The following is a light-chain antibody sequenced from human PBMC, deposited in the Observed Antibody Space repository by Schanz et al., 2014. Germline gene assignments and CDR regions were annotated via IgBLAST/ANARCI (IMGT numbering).Light chain of an antibody. CDR1: SSDIGRYNY. V-gene: IGLV2-8*01. CDR2: EVV. CDR3: CSYAGSRWV. J-gene: IGLJ3*02. Sequence: QSALTQPPSASGSPGQSVTISCTGTSSDIGRYNYVSWYQQHPGKAPKLILFEVVKRPTGVPDRFSGSKSGDTASLTVSGLQAEDESDYYCCSYAGSRWVFGGGTKLTVL.